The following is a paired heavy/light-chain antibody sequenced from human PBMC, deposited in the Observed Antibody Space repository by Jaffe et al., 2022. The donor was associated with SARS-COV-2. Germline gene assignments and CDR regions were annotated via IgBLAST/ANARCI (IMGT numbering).Heavy chain of an antibody. V-gene: IGHV3-33*01. CDR1: GFTFSSYG. J-gene: IGHJ4*02. CDR2: IWFDGSFK. CDR3: ARETTVTYFFDC. Sequence: QVQLVDSGGGVVQPGRSLRLSCAASGFTFSSYGMHWVRQAPGKGLEWVALIWFDGSFKYYADSVEGRFTISRDNSKNTLYLQMNSLRAEDTAVYYCARETTVTYFFDCWGQGTLVTVSS. D-gene: IGHD4-4*01.
Light chain of an antibody. CDR3: SSYTSSSTRV. CDR2: DVS. J-gene: IGLJ3*02. V-gene: IGLV2-14*01. CDR1: SSDVGAYNY. Sequence: QSALTQPASVSGSPGQSITISCTGTSSDVGAYNYVSWYQQHPGKAPKLMIYDVSNRPSGVSNRFSGSKSGNTASLTISGLQAEDEADYYCSSYTSSSTRVFGGGTKLTVL.